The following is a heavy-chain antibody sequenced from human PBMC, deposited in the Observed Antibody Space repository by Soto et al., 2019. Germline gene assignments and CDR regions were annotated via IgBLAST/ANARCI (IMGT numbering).Heavy chain of an antibody. CDR2: INDSGSA. D-gene: IGHD3-3*01. V-gene: IGHV4-34*01. J-gene: IGHJ4*01. Sequence: SETLSLTCAVSGGSFSGYFRSWIRQSPGKGLAWIGEINDSGSAKYTPSLKSRVTISLEPSKNQFSLTLRSVTAADTAGYYFGRARVAYFFDYWGHGTMVTVSS. CDR1: GGSFSGYF. CDR3: GRARVAYFFDY.